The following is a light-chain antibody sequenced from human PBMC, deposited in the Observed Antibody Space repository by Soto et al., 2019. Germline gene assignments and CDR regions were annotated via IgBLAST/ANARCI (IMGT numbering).Light chain of an antibody. J-gene: IGKJ2*01. Sequence: DIVMTQSPDSLAVSLGERATINCKSSQSVLYSSNNKNYLAWYQQRPGQPPKLLIYWASTRESGVPDRFSGSGSGTDFTLTITSLQAEDVAVYYCQHYGSTPPTFGQGTKLEIK. CDR1: QSVLYSSNNKNY. V-gene: IGKV4-1*01. CDR3: QHYGSTPPT. CDR2: WAS.